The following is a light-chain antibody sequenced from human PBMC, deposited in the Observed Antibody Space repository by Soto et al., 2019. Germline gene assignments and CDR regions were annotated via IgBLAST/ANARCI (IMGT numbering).Light chain of an antibody. J-gene: IGKJ4*01. CDR3: QQYNEWPLT. Sequence: EIVLTQSPATLSLSPGERVTLSCRASQSVSNYLAWYQQKPGQAPRLLVYGASSRATGVPARFSGGGSGTVFTLLISSLQSEDVAVYYCQQYNEWPLTFGGGTKV. CDR1: QSVSNY. V-gene: IGKV3-15*01. CDR2: GAS.